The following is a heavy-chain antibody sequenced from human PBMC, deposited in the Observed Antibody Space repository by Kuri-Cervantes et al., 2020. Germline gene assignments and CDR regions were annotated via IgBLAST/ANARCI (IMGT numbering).Heavy chain of an antibody. Sequence: SVKVSCKASGGTFSSYAISRVRQAPGQGLEWMGGIIPIFGTANYAQKFQGRVTMTRDTSISTAYMELSRLRSDDTAVYYCARESISDSSGYYVPYQFDYWGQGTLVTVSS. CDR2: IIPIFGTA. V-gene: IGHV1-69*05. CDR1: GGTFSSYA. D-gene: IGHD3-22*01. CDR3: ARESISDSSGYYVPYQFDY. J-gene: IGHJ4*02.